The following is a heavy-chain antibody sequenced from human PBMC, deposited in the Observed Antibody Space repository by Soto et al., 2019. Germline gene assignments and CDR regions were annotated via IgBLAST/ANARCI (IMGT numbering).Heavy chain of an antibody. J-gene: IGHJ4*02. CDR3: AKVGFSFDY. D-gene: IGHD3-10*01. V-gene: IGHV3-23*01. Sequence: EVQLLESGGRLVLPGGPLRLSCAASGFTFTSSAMNWVRQAPGKGLEWVSGISSSGGLTYYADSVKGRFSISRDNSKNTLYLQMNSLRAEDTAVYYCAKVGFSFDYWGQGTLVTVSS. CDR2: ISSSGGLT. CDR1: GFTFTSSA.